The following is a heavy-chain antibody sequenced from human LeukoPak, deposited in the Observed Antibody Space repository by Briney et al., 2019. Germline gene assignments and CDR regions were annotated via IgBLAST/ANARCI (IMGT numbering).Heavy chain of an antibody. J-gene: IGHJ5*02. D-gene: IGHD2-15*01. CDR3: ARGPSAYCSGGSCYSGSAWFDP. V-gene: IGHV4-31*03. CDR2: IYYSGST. CDR1: GGSISSGGYY. Sequence: SETLSLTCTVSGGSISSGGYYWSWIRQHPGKGLEWIGYIYYSGSTYYNPSLKSRVTISVDTSKNQFSLKLSSVTAADTAVYYCARGPSAYCSGGSCYSGSAWFDPWGQGTLVTVSS.